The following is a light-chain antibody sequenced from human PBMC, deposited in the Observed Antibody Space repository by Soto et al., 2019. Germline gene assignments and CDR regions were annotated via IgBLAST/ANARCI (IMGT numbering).Light chain of an antibody. V-gene: IGKV3-11*01. CDR3: PQRSNWPPYT. CDR2: DAS. J-gene: IGKJ2*01. Sequence: EIVLTQSPATLSLSPGERATLSCRASQSVSSYLAWYQQKPGQAPRLLIYDASNRATGIPARFSGSGSGTVFTLTIISLEPEDFAVYYCPQRSNWPPYTFGQGTKPEIK. CDR1: QSVSSY.